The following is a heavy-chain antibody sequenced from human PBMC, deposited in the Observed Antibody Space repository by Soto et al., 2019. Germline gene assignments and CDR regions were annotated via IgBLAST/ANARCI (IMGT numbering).Heavy chain of an antibody. V-gene: IGHV4-4*02. Sequence: SETLSLTCAVSGGSISTSNLWTWVRQPPGKGLEWIGEIYHSGSTNYNPSLKSRVTISVDKSKNQFSLKLNSVTAADTAVYYCARAFYDSSGYYNFDYWGQGTLVTVSS. D-gene: IGHD3-22*01. CDR2: IYHSGST. CDR1: GGSISTSNL. CDR3: ARAFYDSSGYYNFDY. J-gene: IGHJ4*02.